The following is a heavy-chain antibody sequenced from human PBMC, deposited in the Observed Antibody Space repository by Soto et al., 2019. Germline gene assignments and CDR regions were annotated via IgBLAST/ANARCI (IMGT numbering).Heavy chain of an antibody. CDR1: GYPFTGYY. V-gene: IGHV1-2*02. J-gene: IGHJ6*02. D-gene: IGHD2-2*01. CDR3: ARERYQVISDGMDV. CDR2: INPQTGGT. Sequence: XAVKVCCKASGYPFTGYYIHWVRESPGQGLEWMGWINPQTGGTSYGQKFQCRVTLSRDTSINTAYLELSRLRFDDAAVYFCARERYQVISDGMDVWGQGTAVTVSS.